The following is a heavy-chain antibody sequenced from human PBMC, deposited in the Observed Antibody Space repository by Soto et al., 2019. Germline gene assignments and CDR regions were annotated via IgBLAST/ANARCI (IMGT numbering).Heavy chain of an antibody. CDR1: GFTFSSYA. J-gene: IGHJ6*02. CDR3: ARDLLELPTPSAAHYYYGMDV. D-gene: IGHD1-7*01. CDR2: ISYDGSNK. V-gene: IGHV3-30-3*01. Sequence: GGSLRLSCAASGFTFSSYAMHWVRQAPGKGLEWVAVISYDGSNKYYADSVKGRFTISRDNSKNTLYLQMNSLRAEDTAVYYCARDLLELPTPSAAHYYYGMDVWGQGTTVTVSS.